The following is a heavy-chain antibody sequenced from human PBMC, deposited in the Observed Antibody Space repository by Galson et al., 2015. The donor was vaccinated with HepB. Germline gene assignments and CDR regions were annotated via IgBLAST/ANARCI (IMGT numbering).Heavy chain of an antibody. J-gene: IGHJ4*02. CDR1: GFTFSDYY. CDR3: ARKSGNSGFDY. Sequence: SLRISCAASGFTFSDYYMSWIRQAPGTGLEWVSYISSSRSYTNYADSVKGRFTISRDHAKNSLYLQMNSLRAEDTAVYDCARKSGNSGFDYWGQGTLVTVSS. CDR2: ISSSRSYT. D-gene: IGHD4-23*01. V-gene: IGHV3-11*03.